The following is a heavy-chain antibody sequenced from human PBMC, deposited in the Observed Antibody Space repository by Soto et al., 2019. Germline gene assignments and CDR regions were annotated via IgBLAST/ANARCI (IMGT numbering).Heavy chain of an antibody. J-gene: IGHJ4*02. D-gene: IGHD3-16*01. CDR2: INVGDDKT. CDR1: GKSFDNFA. Sequence: QVQLVQSGAEVKKPGASVRLSCKVSGKSFDNFAVHWVRQTPGQRPEWMGRINVGDDKTKYSEKFQGRVIVSYDTSATTAYMELRALSSEDTAVYYSARAKYDYIWGSSHPADQWAQGAQVTVAS. V-gene: IGHV1-3*01. CDR3: ARAKYDYIWGSSHPADQ.